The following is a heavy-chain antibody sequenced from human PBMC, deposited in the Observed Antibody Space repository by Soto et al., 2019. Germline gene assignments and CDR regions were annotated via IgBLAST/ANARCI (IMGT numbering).Heavy chain of an antibody. D-gene: IGHD5-18*01. CDR3: ARDGSYGANDAFDI. J-gene: IGHJ3*02. CDR2: IYYSGST. Sequence: TLSLTCTVSGGSISSGDYYWSWIRQPPGKGLEWIGYIYYSGSTYYNPSLKSRVTISVDTSKNQFSLKLSSVTAADTAVYYCARDGSYGANDAFDIWGQGTMVTVSS. CDR1: GGSISSGDYY. V-gene: IGHV4-30-4*01.